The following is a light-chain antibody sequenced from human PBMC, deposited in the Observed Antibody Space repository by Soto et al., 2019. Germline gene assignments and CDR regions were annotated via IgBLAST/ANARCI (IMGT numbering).Light chain of an antibody. V-gene: IGKV1D-16*01. Sequence: DVHITHSPSSVSASVGDRVTITCRAGQGISSWLAWYQQKPGKAPKVLIYATSRLQSGVPSRFSGSGSGTDFTLTISSLQPEDFATYYCQQYNAYYTFGQGTKVDIK. J-gene: IGKJ2*01. CDR1: QGISSW. CDR2: ATS. CDR3: QQYNAYYT.